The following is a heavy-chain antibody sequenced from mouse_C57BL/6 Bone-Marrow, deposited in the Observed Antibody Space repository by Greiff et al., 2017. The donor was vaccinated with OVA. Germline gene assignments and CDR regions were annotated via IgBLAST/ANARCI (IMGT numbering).Heavy chain of an antibody. V-gene: IGHV1-18*01. CDR3: ERVGITSDGLAY. J-gene: IGHJ3*01. D-gene: IGHD2-4*01. Sequence: VQLQQSGPELVKPGASVRIPCKASGYTFTDYNMDWVKQSHGKSLEWIGDINPNNGGTIYNQKFKGKATLTVNKSSSTAYMELRSLTSEDTAVDYCERVGITSDGLAYWGQGTLVTVSA. CDR1: GYTFTDYN. CDR2: INPNNGGT.